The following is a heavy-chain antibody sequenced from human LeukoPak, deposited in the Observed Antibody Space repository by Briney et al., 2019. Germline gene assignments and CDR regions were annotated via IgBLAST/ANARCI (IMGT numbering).Heavy chain of an antibody. J-gene: IGHJ4*02. CDR1: GFTFNNYG. Sequence: GESLRLSCAASGFTFNNYGMHWVRQAPGKGLEWVASIQYDGSNKYYPDSVKGRFTISRDNSKNTLYLQMNSLRPEDTAVYYCAKTDYYFGSGSYDSWGQGTLVTVSS. CDR2: IQYDGSNK. CDR3: AKTDYYFGSGSYDS. D-gene: IGHD3-10*01. V-gene: IGHV3-30*02.